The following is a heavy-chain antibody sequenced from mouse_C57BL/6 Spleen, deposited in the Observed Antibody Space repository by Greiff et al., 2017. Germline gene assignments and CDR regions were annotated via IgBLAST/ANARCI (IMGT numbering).Heavy chain of an antibody. V-gene: IGHV1-39*01. J-gene: IGHJ1*03. D-gene: IGHD2-1*01. CDR1: GYSFTDYN. CDR2: INPNYGTT. Sequence: EVQLQQSGPELVKPGASVKISCKASGYSFTDYNMTWVKQSNGKSLEWIGVINPNYGTTSYNQKFKGKATLTVDQSSSTAYMQLNSLTSEDSAVYYCARRDYGNRYWYFDVWGTGTTGTVSS. CDR3: ARRDYGNRYWYFDV.